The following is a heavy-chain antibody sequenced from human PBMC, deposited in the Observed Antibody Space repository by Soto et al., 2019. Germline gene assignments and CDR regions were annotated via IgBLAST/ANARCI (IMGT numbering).Heavy chain of an antibody. CDR1: GGTFSSYA. D-gene: IGHD6-6*01. J-gene: IGHJ6*02. V-gene: IGHV1-69*06. Sequence: SVKVSCKASGGTFSSYAISWVRQAPGQGLEWMGGIIPIFGTANYAQKFQGRVTITADKSASTAYMELSSLRSEDTAVYYCARLIAARRDYYYYGMDVWGQGTTVTVSS. CDR2: IIPIFGTA. CDR3: ARLIAARRDYYYYGMDV.